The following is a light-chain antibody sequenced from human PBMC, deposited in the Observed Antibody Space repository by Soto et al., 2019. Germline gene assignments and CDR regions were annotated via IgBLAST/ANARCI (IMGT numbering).Light chain of an antibody. V-gene: IGKV1-5*03. CDR3: QQYNSYWT. Sequence: DIQMTQSPSTLSASVGDRVTITCRAGQSISSWLAWYQQKPGKAPKLLIYQASILESGVPLRFSGSRSGTEFTLTISNLQPDDFATYFCQQYNSYWTFGQGTKVEIK. CDR2: QAS. CDR1: QSISSW. J-gene: IGKJ1*01.